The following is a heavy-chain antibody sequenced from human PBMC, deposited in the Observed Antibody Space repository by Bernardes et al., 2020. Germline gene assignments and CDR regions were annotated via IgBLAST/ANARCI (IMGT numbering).Heavy chain of an antibody. CDR2: IYSSGST. V-gene: IGHV4-31*01. CDR3: ARIRRNDYSNSWFDP. J-gene: IGHJ5*02. CDR1: GGSINSGGYY. Sequence: SETLSLTCTVSGGSINSGGYYWSWLRQLPGKGLEWIGYIYSSGSTSYNPSLKSLITISRDTSQNQFSLKLSSVTAADTALYYCARIRRNDYSNSWFDPWGQGTLVTVSS. D-gene: IGHD4-4*01.